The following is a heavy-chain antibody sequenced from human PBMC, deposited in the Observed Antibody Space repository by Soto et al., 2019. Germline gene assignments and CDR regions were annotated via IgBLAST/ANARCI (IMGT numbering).Heavy chain of an antibody. D-gene: IGHD6-19*01. CDR1: GFTFSSYA. J-gene: IGHJ4*02. V-gene: IGHV3-23*01. CDR2: ISGSGGST. Sequence: PGGSLRLSCAASGFTFSSYAMSWVRQAPGKGLEWVSAISGSGGSTYYADSVKGRFTISRDNSKNTLYLQMNSLRAEDTAVYYCATTPGIAVAGSPYYWGQGTLVTVSS. CDR3: ATTPGIAVAGSPYY.